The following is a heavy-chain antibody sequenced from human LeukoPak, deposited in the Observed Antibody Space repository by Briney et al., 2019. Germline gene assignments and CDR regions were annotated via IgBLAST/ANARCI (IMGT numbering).Heavy chain of an antibody. D-gene: IGHD4-17*01. Sequence: ASVKVSCKASGYTFSDYYMHWVRQAPGQGLEWMGWINPNSGGTNYAQKFQGTVTMTRDTSISTAYMELSRLRSDDTAVYYCAKKGSGDYGLGYGGQGTLVTVSS. CDR2: INPNSGGT. J-gene: IGHJ4*02. V-gene: IGHV1-2*02. CDR3: AKKGSGDYGLGY. CDR1: GYTFSDYY.